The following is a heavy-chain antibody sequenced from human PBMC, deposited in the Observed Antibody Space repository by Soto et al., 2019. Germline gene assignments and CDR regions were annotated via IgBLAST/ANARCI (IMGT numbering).Heavy chain of an antibody. J-gene: IGHJ3*02. CDR1: GGSVTSSNSY. CDR2: ISYSGKT. D-gene: IGHD5-12*01. Sequence: PSETLSLTCIVSGGSVTSSNSYWAWIRQPPGKGLEWIGIISYSGKTSYNPSLRSRVTMSADTSKNAFSLRLSSVTAADTAVYYWARGRDGYNATAFDIWGQGTMVTVSS. V-gene: IGHV4-39*01. CDR3: ARGRDGYNATAFDI.